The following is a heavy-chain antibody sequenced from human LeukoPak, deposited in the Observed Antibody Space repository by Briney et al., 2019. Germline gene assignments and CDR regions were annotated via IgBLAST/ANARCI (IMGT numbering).Heavy chain of an antibody. V-gene: IGHV1-69*05. D-gene: IGHD5-18*01. CDR2: IIPIFGTA. Sequence: GSSVKVSCKASGGTFSSYAISWVRQAPGQGLEWMGGIIPIFGTANYAQKSQGRVAITTDESTSTAYMELSSLRSEDTAVYYCARSEDTAMAPGPYYWGQGTLVTVSS. CDR3: ARSEDTAMAPGPYY. CDR1: GGTFSSYA. J-gene: IGHJ4*02.